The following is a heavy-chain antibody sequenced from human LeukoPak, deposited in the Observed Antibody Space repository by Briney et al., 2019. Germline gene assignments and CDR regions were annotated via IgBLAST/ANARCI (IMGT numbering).Heavy chain of an antibody. CDR3: ATEVPAATYYYYGMDV. CDR2: FDPEDGET. J-gene: IGHJ6*02. CDR1: GYTLTELS. D-gene: IGHD2-2*01. V-gene: IGHV1-24*01. Sequence: ASVKVSCKVSGYTLTELSMHWVRQAPGKGLEWMGGFDPEDGETIYAQKLQGRVTTTEDTSTDTAYMELSSLRSEDTAVYYCATEVPAATYYYYGMDVWGQGTTVTVSS.